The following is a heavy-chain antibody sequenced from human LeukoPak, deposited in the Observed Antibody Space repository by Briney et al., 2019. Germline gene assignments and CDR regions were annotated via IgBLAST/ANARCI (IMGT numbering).Heavy chain of an antibody. CDR3: TTDGDYGAYVSYYYGMDV. CDR1: GFTFSNAW. Sequence: GGSLRLSCAASGFTFSNAWMSRVRQAPGKGLEWVGRIKSRADGETTDYAAAVKGRFTISRDESKNTLYLQMNNLQTEDTAVYYCTTDGDYGAYVSYYYGMDVWGQGATVTVSS. D-gene: IGHD4-17*01. CDR2: IKSRADGETT. J-gene: IGHJ6*02. V-gene: IGHV3-15*01.